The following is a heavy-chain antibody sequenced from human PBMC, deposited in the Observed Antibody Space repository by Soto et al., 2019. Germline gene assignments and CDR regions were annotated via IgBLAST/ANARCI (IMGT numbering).Heavy chain of an antibody. V-gene: IGHV4-59*01. CDR2: VYYTGST. D-gene: IGHD6-19*01. CDR3: ARSVAVPGAHIDY. CDR1: GGSISGSY. Sequence: SETLSPTCSVPGGSISGSYWSWIRQSPGKGLEWLGYVYYTGSTNYSPSLRSRVSISVDTSKNEFSLRLSSVTAADTAVYFCARSVAVPGAHIDYWGQGTQVTVSS. J-gene: IGHJ4*02.